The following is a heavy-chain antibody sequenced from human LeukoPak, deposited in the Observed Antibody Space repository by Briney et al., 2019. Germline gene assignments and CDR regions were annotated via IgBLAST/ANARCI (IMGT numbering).Heavy chain of an antibody. CDR3: ARDWLLSSGLDY. CDR1: GYTFTGYY. CDR2: INPNSGGT. J-gene: IGHJ4*02. Sequence: ASVKVSFKASGYTFTGYYMHWVRQAPGQGLEWMGWINPNSGGTNYAQKFQGRVTMTRDTSISTAYMELSRLRPDDTAVYYCARDWLLSSGLDYWGQGTLVTVSS. D-gene: IGHD6-19*01. V-gene: IGHV1-2*02.